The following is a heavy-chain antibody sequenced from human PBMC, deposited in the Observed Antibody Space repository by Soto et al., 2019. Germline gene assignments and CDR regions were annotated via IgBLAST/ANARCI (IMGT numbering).Heavy chain of an antibody. Sequence: ASVKVSCKASGYTFSGYYMHWVRQAPGQGLEWMGIINPSIGNTIYAQKFQGRVTMTRDTSTSTVYMELSSLRSEDTAVYYCGRGTSFFYYYMDVWGTGTTVTVSS. D-gene: IGHD2-2*01. J-gene: IGHJ6*03. CDR2: INPSIGNT. V-gene: IGHV1-46*03. CDR3: GRGTSFFYYYMDV. CDR1: GYTFSGYY.